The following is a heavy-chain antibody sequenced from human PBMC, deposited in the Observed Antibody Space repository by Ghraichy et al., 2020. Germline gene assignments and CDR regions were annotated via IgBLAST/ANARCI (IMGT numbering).Heavy chain of an antibody. Sequence: ASVKVSCKASGYTFTSYGISWVRQAPGQGLEWMGWISAYNGNTNYAQKLQGRVTMTTDTSTSTAYMELRSLRSDDTAVYYCARDYSNYDYYYYGMDVWGQGTTVTVSS. CDR2: ISAYNGNT. J-gene: IGHJ6*02. V-gene: IGHV1-18*01. D-gene: IGHD4-11*01. CDR3: ARDYSNYDYYYYGMDV. CDR1: GYTFTSYG.